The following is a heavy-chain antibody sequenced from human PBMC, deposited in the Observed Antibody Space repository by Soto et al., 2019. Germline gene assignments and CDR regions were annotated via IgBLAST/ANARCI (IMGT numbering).Heavy chain of an antibody. V-gene: IGHV1-69*06. Sequence: SVKVSCKASGGTFSSYAISWVRQAPGQGLEWMGGIIPIFGTANYAQKFQGRVTITADKSTSTAYMELSSLRSEDTAVYYCAREDVAGGDVGASTNDAFDIWGQGTMVTVSS. D-gene: IGHD1-26*01. CDR1: GGTFSSYA. CDR2: IIPIFGTA. J-gene: IGHJ3*02. CDR3: AREDVAGGDVGASTNDAFDI.